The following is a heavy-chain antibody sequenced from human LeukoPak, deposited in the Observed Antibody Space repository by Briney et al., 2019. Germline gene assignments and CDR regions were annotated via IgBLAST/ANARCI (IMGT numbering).Heavy chain of an antibody. CDR3: TRNNCSSTSCCDY. D-gene: IGHD2-2*01. J-gene: IGHJ4*02. CDR1: GFTFSGSA. Sequence: GGSLRLSCAASGFTFSGSAMHWVRQASGKGLEWVGRTRSKANSYATAYAASVKGRFTISRDDSKNTAYLQMNSLKTEDTAVYYCTRNNCSSTSCCDYWGQGTLVTVSS. V-gene: IGHV3-73*01. CDR2: TRSKANSYAT.